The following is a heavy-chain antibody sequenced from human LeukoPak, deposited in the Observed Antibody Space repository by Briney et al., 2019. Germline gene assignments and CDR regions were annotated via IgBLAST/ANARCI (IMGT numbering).Heavy chain of an antibody. V-gene: IGHV1-2*02. Sequence: ASVTVSCKASGYTFTGYYMHWVRQAPGQGLEWMGWINPNSGGTNYAQKFQDRVTMTRDTSISTAYMELSRLRSDDTAVYYCARDMAAVAGTYYYYYMDVWGKGTTVTISS. CDR3: ARDMAAVAGTYYYYYMDV. J-gene: IGHJ6*03. CDR1: GYTFTGYY. D-gene: IGHD6-19*01. CDR2: INPNSGGT.